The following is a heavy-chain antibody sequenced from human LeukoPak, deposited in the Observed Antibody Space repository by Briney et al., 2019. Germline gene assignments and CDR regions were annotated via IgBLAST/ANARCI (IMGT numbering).Heavy chain of an antibody. CDR2: IREDGSET. CDR3: ARDQKYRSRKNFYYYMDV. V-gene: IGHV3-7*01. D-gene: IGHD1-26*01. J-gene: IGHJ6*03. CDR1: GSTFSNYW. Sequence: GGSLRLSCAASGSTFSNYWMSWVRQAPGQGLEWVANIREDGSETNYVDSVKGRFTISRDNAKNSAYLQMNSLRAEDTAVYYCARDQKYRSRKNFYYYMDVWGKGTTVIVSS.